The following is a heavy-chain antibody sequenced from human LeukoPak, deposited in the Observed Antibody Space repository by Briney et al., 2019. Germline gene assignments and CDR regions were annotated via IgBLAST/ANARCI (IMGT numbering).Heavy chain of an antibody. Sequence: HPGGSLRLSCAASGFTLSSYWMRWVRQAPGKGLEWVANIKQDGSEKYYVDSVKGRFTISRDNAKNSLYLQMNSLRAEDTAVYYCARDLYSSGWYSAYWGQGTLVTVSS. CDR1: GFTLSSYW. J-gene: IGHJ4*02. CDR3: ARDLYSSGWYSAY. CDR2: IKQDGSEK. V-gene: IGHV3-7*03. D-gene: IGHD6-19*01.